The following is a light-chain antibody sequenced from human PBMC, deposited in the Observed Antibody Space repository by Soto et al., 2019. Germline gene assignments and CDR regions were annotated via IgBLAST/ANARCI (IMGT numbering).Light chain of an antibody. Sequence: EIVMAQTPATVSVSPGERGTLSCRASQSVSSNLAWYQRKPGQAPRLLIYGASTRATGIPARFSGTGSGTEFTLTISSLQSEDFAVYYCQQYNNWPPLTFGGGTNVEIK. CDR3: QQYNNWPPLT. V-gene: IGKV3-15*01. CDR2: GAS. J-gene: IGKJ4*01. CDR1: QSVSSN.